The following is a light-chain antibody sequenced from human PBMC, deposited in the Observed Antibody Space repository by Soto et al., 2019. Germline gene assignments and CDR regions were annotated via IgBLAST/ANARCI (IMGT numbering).Light chain of an antibody. CDR3: SSYAGSNNYV. Sequence: QSVLTQPPSASGSPGQSVTISCTGTSSDVGNYDSVSWYQHHPGKAPQAVIYEVNKRPSGVPDRLSGSKSGNTASLTVSGLQAEDEADYYCSSYAGSNNYVFGTGTKLTVL. CDR1: SSDVGNYDS. V-gene: IGLV2-8*01. CDR2: EVN. J-gene: IGLJ1*01.